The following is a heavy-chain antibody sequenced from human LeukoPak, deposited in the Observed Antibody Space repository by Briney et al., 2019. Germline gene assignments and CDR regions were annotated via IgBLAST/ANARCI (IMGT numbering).Heavy chain of an antibody. D-gene: IGHD2-2*01. CDR3: TTRNMGSTSLYFDY. V-gene: IGHV3-73*01. CDR1: GFTFSGAA. CDR2: IRSKPNNYAA. Sequence: HPGRSLRLSCVASGFTFSGAAIHWVRQASGKGLEWVGRIRSKPNNYAAAYGASVKGRFTISRDDSENTAYLQMNSLKTEDTAVYYCTTRNMGSTSLYFDYWGQGTLVTVSS. J-gene: IGHJ4*02.